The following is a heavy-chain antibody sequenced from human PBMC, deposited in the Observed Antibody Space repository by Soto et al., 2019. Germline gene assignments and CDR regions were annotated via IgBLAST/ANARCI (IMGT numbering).Heavy chain of an antibody. CDR3: ARGHRLMTTVKYDTNIYYYYYMDV. CDR1: GYTFTSYY. V-gene: IGHV1-46*01. Sequence: ASVKVSCKASGYTFTSYYMHWVRQAPGQGLEWMGIINPSGGSTSYAQKFQGRVTMTRDTSTSTVYMELSSLRSEDTAVYYCARGHRLMTTVKYDTNIYYYYYMDVWGKGTTVTVSS. D-gene: IGHD4-17*01. J-gene: IGHJ6*03. CDR2: INPSGGST.